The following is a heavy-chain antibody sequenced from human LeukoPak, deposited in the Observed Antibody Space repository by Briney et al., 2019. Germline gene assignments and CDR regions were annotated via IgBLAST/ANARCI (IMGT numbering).Heavy chain of an antibody. CDR3: AREGNSGYDYVDY. CDR2: IYYYSGST. J-gene: IGHJ4*02. CDR1: GVSLSYYY. D-gene: IGHD5-12*01. Sequence: PSETLSLTCTVSGVSLSYYYWSWIRQPPGKGLEWIGHIYYYSGSTNYNPSLKSRVTISVDTSKNQFSLKLSSVTAADTAVYYCAREGNSGYDYVDYWGQGTLVTVSS. V-gene: IGHV4-59*01.